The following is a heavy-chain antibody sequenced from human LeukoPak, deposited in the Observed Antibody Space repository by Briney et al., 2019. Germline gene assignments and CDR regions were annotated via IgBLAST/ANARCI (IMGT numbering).Heavy chain of an antibody. J-gene: IGHJ6*04. CDR2: ISGSGGST. CDR1: GFTLSSYS. CDR3: AVSIAVAATGLDV. Sequence: SGGSLRLSCAASGFTLSSYSMNWVRQAPGKGLEWVSAISGSGGSTYYADSVKGRFTISRDNSKNTLYLQMNSLRAEDTAVYYCAVSIAVAATGLDVWGKGTTVTVSS. V-gene: IGHV3-23*01. D-gene: IGHD6-19*01.